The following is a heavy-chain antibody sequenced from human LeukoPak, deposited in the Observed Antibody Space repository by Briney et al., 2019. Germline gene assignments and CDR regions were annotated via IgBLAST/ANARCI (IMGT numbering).Heavy chain of an antibody. V-gene: IGHV3-23*01. J-gene: IGHJ4*02. Sequence: GGSLRLSCAASGFTFSSYAMSWVRQAPGKGLEWVSAVSGTGLTTYYADSVKGRFIVSRDNSKNTVYLQMNSLRGEDAAVYYCAKESMGFDYWGQGTLVTVSS. CDR1: GFTFSSYA. CDR2: VSGTGLTT. D-gene: IGHD2-8*01. CDR3: AKESMGFDY.